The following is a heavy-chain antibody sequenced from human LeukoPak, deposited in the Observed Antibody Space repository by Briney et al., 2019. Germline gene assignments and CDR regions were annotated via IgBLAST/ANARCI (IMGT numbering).Heavy chain of an antibody. CDR1: GGSFSGYY. D-gene: IGHD5-18*01. J-gene: IGHJ5*02. Sequence: LETLSLTCAVYGGSFSGYYWSWIRQPPGKGLEWIGEINHSGSTNYNPSLKSRVTISVDTSKNQFSLKLSSVTAADTAVYYCARGGIPLDTAMVTGWFDPWGQGTLVTVSS. V-gene: IGHV4-34*01. CDR3: ARGGIPLDTAMVTGWFDP. CDR2: INHSGST.